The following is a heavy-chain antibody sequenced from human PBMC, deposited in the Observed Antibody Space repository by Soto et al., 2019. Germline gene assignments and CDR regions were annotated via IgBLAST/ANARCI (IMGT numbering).Heavy chain of an antibody. CDR1: GFTFSSYD. D-gene: IGHD5-18*01. CDR2: IGTAGDT. CDR3: ARGHPHLDKAMVTVSYYFDY. J-gene: IGHJ4*02. V-gene: IGHV3-13*01. Sequence: GGSLRLSCAASGFTFSSYDMHWVRQATGKGLEWVSAIGTAGDTYYPGSVKGRFTISRENAKNSLYLQMNSLRAGDTAVYYCARGHPHLDKAMVTVSYYFDYWGQGTLVTVSS.